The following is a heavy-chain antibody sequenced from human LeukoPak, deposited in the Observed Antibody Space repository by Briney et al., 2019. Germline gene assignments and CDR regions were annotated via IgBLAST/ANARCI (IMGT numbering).Heavy chain of an antibody. CDR2: IIPIFGTA. CDR1: GGTFSSYA. CDR3: ASPNPYGSGSYSRSYYYMDV. Sequence: SVKVSCKASGGTFSSYAISWVRQAPGQGLEWMGRIIPIFGTANYAQKFQGRVTITTDESTSTAYMELSSLRSEDTAVYYCASPNPYGSGSYSRSYYYMDVWGKGTAVTVSS. D-gene: IGHD3-10*01. V-gene: IGHV1-69*05. J-gene: IGHJ6*03.